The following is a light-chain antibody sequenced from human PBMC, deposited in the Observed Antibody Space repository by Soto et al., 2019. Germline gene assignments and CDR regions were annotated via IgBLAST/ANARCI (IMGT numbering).Light chain of an antibody. J-gene: IGKJ5*01. CDR1: QSVRSS. CDR2: RAS. Sequence: EIVMTQSPATLSVSPGERATLSCRASQSVRSSLAWYHQKPGQAPRLLIFRASNKATGIPDRFSGSGSGTEFILTISGLEPEDFSVYYCQQRYNWPITFGQGTRLEIK. V-gene: IGKV3D-15*01. CDR3: QQRYNWPIT.